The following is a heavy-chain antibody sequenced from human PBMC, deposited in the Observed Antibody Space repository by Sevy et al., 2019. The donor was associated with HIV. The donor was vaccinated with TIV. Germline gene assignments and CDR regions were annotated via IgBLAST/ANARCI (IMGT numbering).Heavy chain of an antibody. CDR2: ISYDGSNK. D-gene: IGHD3-22*01. V-gene: IGHV3-30*18. Sequence: GGSLRLSCAASGFTFSSYAMHWVRQAPGKGLEWVAVISYDGSNKYYADSVKGRFTICRDNSKNTLYLQMNSLRAEDTAVYYCAKEWYDRSGNDPLSFDHWGQGTLVTVSS. CDR3: AKEWYDRSGNDPLSFDH. CDR1: GFTFSSYA. J-gene: IGHJ4*02.